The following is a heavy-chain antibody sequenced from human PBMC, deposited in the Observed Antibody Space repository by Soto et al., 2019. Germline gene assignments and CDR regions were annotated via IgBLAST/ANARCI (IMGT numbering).Heavy chain of an antibody. Sequence: QLQLQESGPGLVKPSETLSLTCTVSGDSLSSSTYFWGWVRQPPGKGLEWIGSIYYSGSTYYNPSLKSRVTISVDTSKNHFALKLSSVTAADTAVYYCARHLGEGYFDYWGQGTLVTVSS. CDR3: ARHLGEGYFDY. V-gene: IGHV4-39*01. CDR2: IYYSGST. J-gene: IGHJ4*02. CDR1: GDSLSSSTYF.